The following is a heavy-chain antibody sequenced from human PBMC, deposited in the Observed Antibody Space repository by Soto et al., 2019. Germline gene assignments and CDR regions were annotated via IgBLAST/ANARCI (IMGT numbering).Heavy chain of an antibody. V-gene: IGHV1-46*01. Sequence: QVQLMQSGAEVKKPGASVKVSCKASGDTFTDYYIHWVRQAPGQGLEWMGTVNPSGGHTTYAQHFLGRVTRTRDTSTSTLYMELTRLTSDDTAVYYCARGGHVVVVTAALDYWGQGTLVTFSS. CDR1: GDTFTDYY. CDR3: ARGGHVVVVTAALDY. D-gene: IGHD2-21*02. CDR2: VNPSGGHT. J-gene: IGHJ4*02.